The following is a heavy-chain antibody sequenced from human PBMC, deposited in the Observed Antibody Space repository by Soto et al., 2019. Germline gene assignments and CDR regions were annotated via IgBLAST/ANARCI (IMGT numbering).Heavy chain of an antibody. V-gene: IGHV3-21*02. CDR3: ARVDGYTYPNDY. D-gene: IGHD5-12*01. J-gene: IGHJ4*02. Sequence: EVQLVESGGGLVKPGESLRLSCAASGFTFSGYSMNWVRQAPGKGLEWVSSITTRSDYIYYADSLKGRFTISRDNAKNSLYLQMNSLRAEDTAVYYCARVDGYTYPNDYWGQGTLVTVSS. CDR2: ITTRSDYI. CDR1: GFTFSGYS.